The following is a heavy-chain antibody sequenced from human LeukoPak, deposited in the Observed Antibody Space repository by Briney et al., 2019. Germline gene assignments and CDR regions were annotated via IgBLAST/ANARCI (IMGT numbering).Heavy chain of an antibody. CDR1: GGTFSTYA. V-gene: IGHV1-69*05. D-gene: IGHD3-22*01. CDR3: ARALYYYDSSGYYGLGY. J-gene: IGHJ4*02. CDR2: IIPIFGTA. Sequence: ASVKVSCKASGGTFSTYAISWVRQSPGQGLEWMGGIIPIFGTANYAQKFQGRVTITTDASTSIAYMELSSLRSEDTAVYYCARALYYYDSSGYYGLGYWGQGTLVTVSS.